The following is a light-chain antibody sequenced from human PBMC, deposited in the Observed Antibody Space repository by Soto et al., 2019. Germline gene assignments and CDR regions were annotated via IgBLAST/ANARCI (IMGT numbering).Light chain of an antibody. V-gene: IGKV4-1*01. CDR2: WAS. J-gene: IGKJ5*01. CDR3: QQYHSDPIT. Sequence: DFVMTQSPDSLAVSLGERATINCRSSQSVLSNSDNKNYLAWFQQKKGQTPKLLFYWASTRESGVPDRFSGSGSATDFTLTISSLQAEDVEVYYCQQYHSDPITFGQGTRLEIK. CDR1: QSVLSNSDNKNY.